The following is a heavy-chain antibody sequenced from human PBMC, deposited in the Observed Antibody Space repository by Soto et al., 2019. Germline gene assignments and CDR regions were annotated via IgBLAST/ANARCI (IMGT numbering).Heavy chain of an antibody. CDR3: AREGGYNWFDP. V-gene: IGHV4-39*07. J-gene: IGHJ5*02. Sequence: SETLSLTCTVSGGSISSSSYYWGWIRQPPGKGLEWIGSIYYSGSTYYNPSLKSRVTISVDTSKNQFSLKLSSVTAADTAVYYCAREGGYNWFDPWGQGTLVTVSS. CDR2: IYYSGST. D-gene: IGHD5-12*01. CDR1: GGSISSSSYY.